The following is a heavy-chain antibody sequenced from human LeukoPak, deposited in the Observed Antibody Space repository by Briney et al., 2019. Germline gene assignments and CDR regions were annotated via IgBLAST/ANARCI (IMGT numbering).Heavy chain of an antibody. CDR2: ISSSSSYI. J-gene: IGHJ5*02. CDR1: GFTFSSYS. V-gene: IGHV3-21*01. CDR3: ARDKYSSSRGWFDP. D-gene: IGHD6-13*01. Sequence: PGGSPRLSCAASGFTFSSYSMNWVRQAPGKGLEWVSSISSSSSYIYYADSVKGRFTISRDNAENSLYLQMNSLRAEDTAVYYCARDKYSSSRGWFDPWGQGTLVTVSS.